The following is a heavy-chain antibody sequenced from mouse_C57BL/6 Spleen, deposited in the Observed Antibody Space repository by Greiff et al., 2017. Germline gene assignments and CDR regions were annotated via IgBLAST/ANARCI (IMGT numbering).Heavy chain of an antibody. CDR2: INYDGSST. Sequence: EVHLVESEGGLVQPGSSMKLSCTASGFTFSDYYMAWVRQVPEKGLEWVANINYDGSSTYYLDSLKSRFIISRDNAKNILYLQMSSLKSEDTATYYCAREEGHSSGYGFAYWGQGTLVTVSA. V-gene: IGHV5-16*01. CDR3: AREEGHSSGYGFAY. CDR1: GFTFSDYY. D-gene: IGHD3-1*01. J-gene: IGHJ3*01.